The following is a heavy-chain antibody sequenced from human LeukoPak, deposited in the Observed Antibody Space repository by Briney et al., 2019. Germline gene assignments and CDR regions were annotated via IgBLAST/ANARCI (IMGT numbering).Heavy chain of an antibody. Sequence: PSETLSLTCTVSGGSISSYYWSWIRQPPGKGLEWIGYIYYSGSTNYNPSLKSRVTISVDTSKNQLSLKLSSVTAADTAVYYCARVRGAATPVYYYYMDVWGKGTTVTVSS. CDR3: ARVRGAATPVYYYYMDV. CDR2: IYYSGST. CDR1: GGSISSYY. D-gene: IGHD2-15*01. J-gene: IGHJ6*03. V-gene: IGHV4-59*01.